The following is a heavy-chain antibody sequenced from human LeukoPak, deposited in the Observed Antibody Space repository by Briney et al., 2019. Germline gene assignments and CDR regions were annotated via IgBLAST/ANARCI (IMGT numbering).Heavy chain of an antibody. D-gene: IGHD3-22*01. Sequence: GGSLRLSCSASGFTFSSYWMSWLRQAPGMGLKWRANIKQDGSEKYYVDSVKGRFTISRDNAKNSLYLQMNSLRAEDTAVYYCARDYYDSSGYYLFDYWGQGTLVTVSS. CDR1: GFTFSSYW. V-gene: IGHV3-7*01. CDR3: ARDYYDSSGYYLFDY. CDR2: IKQDGSEK. J-gene: IGHJ4*02.